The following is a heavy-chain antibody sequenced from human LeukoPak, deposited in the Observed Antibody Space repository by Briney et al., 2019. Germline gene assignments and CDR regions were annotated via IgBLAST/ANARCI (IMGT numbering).Heavy chain of an antibody. CDR2: IYYSGST. V-gene: IGHV4-59*01. Sequence: SETLSLTCTVSGGSISSYYWSWIRQPPGKGLEWIGYIYYSGSTNYNPSLKSRVTISVDTSKNQFSLKLSSVTAADMAVYYCARGTVTTGPYFQHWGQGTLVTVSS. CDR1: GGSISSYY. CDR3: ARGTVTTGPYFQH. D-gene: IGHD4-17*01. J-gene: IGHJ1*01.